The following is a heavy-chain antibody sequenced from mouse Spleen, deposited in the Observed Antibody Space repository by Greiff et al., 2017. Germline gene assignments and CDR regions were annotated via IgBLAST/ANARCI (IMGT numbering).Heavy chain of an antibody. CDR3: ARQGAYYRYDDY. CDR2: INPNYGTT. V-gene: IGHV1-39*01. D-gene: IGHD2-14*01. J-gene: IGHJ2*01. CDR1: GYSFTDYN. Sequence: EVKLMESGPELVKPGASVKISCKASGYSFTDYNMNWVKQSNGKSLEWIGVINPNYGTTSYNQKFKGKATLTVDQSSSTAYMQLNSLTSEDAAVYYCARQGAYYRYDDYWGQGTTLTVSS.